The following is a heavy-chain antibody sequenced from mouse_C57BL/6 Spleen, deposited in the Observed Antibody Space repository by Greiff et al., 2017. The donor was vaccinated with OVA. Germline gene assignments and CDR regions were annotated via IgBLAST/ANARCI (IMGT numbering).Heavy chain of an antibody. CDR1: GYTFTSYW. J-gene: IGHJ1*03. D-gene: IGHD2-3*01. CDR3: ARRGWLLEYFDV. CDR2: IDPSDSYT. Sequence: LVESGAELVKPGASVKLSCKASGYTFTSYWMQWVKQRPGQGLEWIGEIDPSDSYTNYNQKFKGKATLTVDTSSSTAYMQLSSLTSEDSAVYYCARRGWLLEYFDVWGTGTTVTVSS. V-gene: IGHV1-50*01.